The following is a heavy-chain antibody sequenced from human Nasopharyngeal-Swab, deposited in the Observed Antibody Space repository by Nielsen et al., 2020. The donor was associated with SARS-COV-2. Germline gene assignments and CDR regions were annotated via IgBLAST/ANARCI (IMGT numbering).Heavy chain of an antibody. CDR2: INLNSGGT. J-gene: IGHJ4*02. CDR3: ATVKSVAVPGAIGTYYFDS. CDR1: EYTFTGYY. V-gene: IGHV1-2*02. D-gene: IGHD2-2*01. Sequence: ASVKVSCKASEYTFTGYYVHWVRQVSGQGLEWVGWINLNSGGTEYAQKFQGRVSMTRDTSINTAYMELSRLRSDDTAVYYCATVKSVAVPGAIGTYYFDSWGQGSLITVSS.